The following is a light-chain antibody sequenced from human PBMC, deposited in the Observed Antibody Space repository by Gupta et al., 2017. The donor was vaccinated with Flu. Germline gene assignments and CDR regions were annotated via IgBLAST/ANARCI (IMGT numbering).Light chain of an antibody. Sequence: DIQMTQSPSSVSASVGDSVTITCRPSQGINNWLAWYQQKPGKAPKLLIYAASTLVGGVPSRFSGSTSGTDFTLTISSLQPEDFATYYCEQASSFPVTFGGGTKVEIK. CDR3: EQASSFPVT. CDR1: QGINNW. CDR2: AAS. J-gene: IGKJ4*01. V-gene: IGKV1-12*01.